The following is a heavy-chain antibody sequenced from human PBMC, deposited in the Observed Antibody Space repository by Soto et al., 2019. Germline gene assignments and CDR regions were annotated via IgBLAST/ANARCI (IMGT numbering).Heavy chain of an antibody. CDR3: AKVRYSSPMGYYYGMDV. D-gene: IGHD6-19*01. CDR1: RFAFSKFI. J-gene: IGHJ6*02. V-gene: IGHV1-69*13. CDR2: IIPIFGTA. Sequence: ASVKVSCKASRFAFSKFIVTWVRQAPGLGLEWVGGIIPIFGTANYAQKFQGRVTITADESKSTSYMEVNNLRSEDTAVYYCAKVRYSSPMGYYYGMDVWGQGTTVTVSS.